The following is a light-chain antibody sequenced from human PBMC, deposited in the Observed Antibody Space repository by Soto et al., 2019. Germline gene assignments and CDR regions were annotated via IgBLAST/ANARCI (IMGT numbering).Light chain of an antibody. CDR3: ATWDASLSGWE. J-gene: IGLJ3*02. Sequence: QSVVSQPPSASGTPGQRVTVSCSGRSSNIGRNFVYWYQQFPGAAPELLIFKNDQRPSGVPDRFSGSKSGTSASLAISGLRSEDEADYYCATWDASLSGWEFGRGTKVTVL. V-gene: IGLV1-47*01. CDR2: KND. CDR1: SSNIGRNF.